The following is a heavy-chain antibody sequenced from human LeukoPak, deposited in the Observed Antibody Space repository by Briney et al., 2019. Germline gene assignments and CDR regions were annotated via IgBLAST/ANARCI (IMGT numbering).Heavy chain of an antibody. CDR2: ISYDGSNK. Sequence: GRSLRLSCAASGFTFSSYAMHWVRQAPGKGLEWVAVISYDGSNKYYADSVKGRFTISRDNSKNTLYLQMNSPRAEDTAVYYCARAMAVAGTAFDYWGQGTLVTVSS. CDR3: ARAMAVAGTAFDY. J-gene: IGHJ4*02. D-gene: IGHD6-19*01. CDR1: GFTFSSYA. V-gene: IGHV3-30-3*01.